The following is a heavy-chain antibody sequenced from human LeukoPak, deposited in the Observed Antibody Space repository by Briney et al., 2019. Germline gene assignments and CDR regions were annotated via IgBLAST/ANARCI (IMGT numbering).Heavy chain of an antibody. V-gene: IGHV3-48*01. J-gene: IGHJ4*02. CDR1: GFTFSSYS. Sequence: GGSLRLSCAASGFTFSSYSMNWVRKAPGKGLGGVSYISSSSSTIYYADSVKGRFTISRDNAKNSLYLQMNSLRAEDTAVYYCARDLRLGYYDSSGYYWGQGTLVTVSS. D-gene: IGHD3-22*01. CDR3: ARDLRLGYYDSSGYY. CDR2: ISSSSSTI.